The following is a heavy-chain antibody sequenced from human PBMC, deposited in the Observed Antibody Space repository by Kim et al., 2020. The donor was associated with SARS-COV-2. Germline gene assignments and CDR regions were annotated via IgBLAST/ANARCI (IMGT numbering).Heavy chain of an antibody. CDR2: INVGNGKT. CDR3: ARFGDGAYDI. Sequence: ASVKVSCKSSGYTFINSTIHWVLQAPGQRLEWMGWINVGNGKTRSSENFQGRVTITRDTSASTAYMEVSSLRSEDTAIYYCARFGDGAYDIWGQGTMVTV. V-gene: IGHV1-3*01. J-gene: IGHJ3*02. CDR1: GYTFINST. D-gene: IGHD3-10*01.